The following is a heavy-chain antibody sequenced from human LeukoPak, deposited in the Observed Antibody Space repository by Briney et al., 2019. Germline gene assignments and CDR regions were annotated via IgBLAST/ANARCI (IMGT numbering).Heavy chain of an antibody. V-gene: IGHV3-13*01. J-gene: IGHJ4*02. Sequence: GGPLRLSCAASGFTFSDYDMHWVRQATGKGLEWVSAIGTAGDTYYTGSVKGRFTISRENAKNSLYLQMNSLRAGDTAVYYCARVAKERVGGVYYFDYWGQGTLVTVSS. CDR2: IGTAGDT. CDR1: GFTFSDYD. D-gene: IGHD1-1*01. CDR3: ARVAKERVGGVYYFDY.